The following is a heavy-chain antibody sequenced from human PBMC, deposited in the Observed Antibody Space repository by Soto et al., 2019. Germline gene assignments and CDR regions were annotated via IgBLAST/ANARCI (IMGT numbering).Heavy chain of an antibody. V-gene: IGHV3-30*18. CDR3: AKRGGSYFEGHDY. CDR2: ISYDGSNK. Sequence: QVQLVESGGGVVQPGRSLRLSCAASGFTFSSYGMHWVRQAPGKGLEWVAVISYDGSNKYYADSVKGRFTISRDNSKNTLYLQMNSLRAEDTAVYYCAKRGGSYFEGHDYWGQGTLVTVSS. CDR1: GFTFSSYG. J-gene: IGHJ4*02. D-gene: IGHD1-26*01.